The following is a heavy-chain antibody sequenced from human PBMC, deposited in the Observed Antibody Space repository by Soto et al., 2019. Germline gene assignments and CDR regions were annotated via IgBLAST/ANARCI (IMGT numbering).Heavy chain of an antibody. CDR3: ARGLWDDILTGFDY. J-gene: IGHJ4*02. Sequence: QVQLQQWGAGLLKPSETLSLTCAVYGGSFSGYYWSWIRQPPGKGLEWIGEINHSGSTNYNPSLKSRVTISVDTSENQFSLKLSSVTAADTAVYYCARGLWDDILTGFDYWGQGTLVTVSS. CDR2: INHSGST. V-gene: IGHV4-34*01. CDR1: GGSFSGYY. D-gene: IGHD3-9*01.